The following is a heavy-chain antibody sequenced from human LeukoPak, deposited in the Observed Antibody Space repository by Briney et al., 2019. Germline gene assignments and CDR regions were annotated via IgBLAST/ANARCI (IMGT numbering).Heavy chain of an antibody. CDR3: ARDHRYYYDSSGYSHYYYGMDV. Sequence: SETLSLTCTVSGGSISSGDYYWGWIRQSPGKGLEWIGYIYYSGSAYYSPSLESRVAISVDTSKNQFSLKLSSVTAADTAVYYCARDHRYYYDSSGYSHYYYGMDVWGQGTTVTVSS. D-gene: IGHD3-22*01. J-gene: IGHJ6*02. CDR2: IYYSGSA. CDR1: GGSISSGDYY. V-gene: IGHV4-30-4*02.